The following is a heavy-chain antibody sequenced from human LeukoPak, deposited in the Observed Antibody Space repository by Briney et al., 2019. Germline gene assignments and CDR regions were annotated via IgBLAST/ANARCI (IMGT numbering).Heavy chain of an antibody. CDR2: ISAYKGNT. CDR3: ARDSPYCSGGSCYSPQAFDI. CDR1: GYTLTSYG. D-gene: IGHD2-15*01. Sequence: ASVKVSCKASGYTLTSYGISWVRQAPGQGLEWMGWISAYKGNTNYAQKLQGRVTMTKDTSTSTAYMELRSLRSDDTAVYYCARDSPYCSGGSCYSPQAFDIWGQGQWSPSLQ. J-gene: IGHJ3*02. V-gene: IGHV1-18*01.